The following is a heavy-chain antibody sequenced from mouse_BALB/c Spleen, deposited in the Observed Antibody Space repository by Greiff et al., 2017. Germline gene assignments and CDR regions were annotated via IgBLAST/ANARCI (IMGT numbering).Heavy chain of an antibody. Sequence: QVQLQQSGAELVRPGTSVKVSCKASGYAFTNYLIEWVKQRPGQGLEWIGVINPGSGGTNYNEKFKGKATLTADKSSSTAYMQLSSLTSDDSAVYFCASRYSYAMDYWGQGTSVTVSS. CDR2: INPGSGGT. V-gene: IGHV1-54*01. J-gene: IGHJ4*01. D-gene: IGHD2-14*01. CDR1: GYAFTNYL. CDR3: ASRYSYAMDY.